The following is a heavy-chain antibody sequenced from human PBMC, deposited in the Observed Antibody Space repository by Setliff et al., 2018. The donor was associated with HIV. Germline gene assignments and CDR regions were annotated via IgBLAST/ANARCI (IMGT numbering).Heavy chain of an antibody. Sequence: PSVKVSCKASGYTFTGYYMHWVRQAPGQGLEWMGRINPNSGGTKYAQKFQGRVTMTRDTSISTAYMELSRLISDDTAVYYCARESRDIVATGPLDYWGQGTLVTVSS. CDR3: ARESRDIVATGPLDY. CDR1: GYTFTGYY. CDR2: INPNSGGT. J-gene: IGHJ4*02. V-gene: IGHV1-2*06. D-gene: IGHD5-12*01.